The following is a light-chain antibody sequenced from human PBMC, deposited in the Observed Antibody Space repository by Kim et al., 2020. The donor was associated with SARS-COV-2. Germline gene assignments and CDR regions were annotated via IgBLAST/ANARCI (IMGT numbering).Light chain of an antibody. J-gene: IGLJ2*01. V-gene: IGLV4-69*01. Sequence: GASVKLTCTLSRGHSTYDITWHQQQPGKGPRYLMKLNSDGRHIKGDGIPDRFSGSSSGAERYLTISSLQSEDEADYYCHTWSTAIVFGGGTQLTVL. CDR1: RGHSTYD. CDR2: LNSDGRH. CDR3: HTWSTAIV.